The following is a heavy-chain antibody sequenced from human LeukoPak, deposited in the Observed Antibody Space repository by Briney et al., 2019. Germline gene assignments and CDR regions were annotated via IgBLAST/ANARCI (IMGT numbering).Heavy chain of an antibody. V-gene: IGHV3-21*01. CDR1: GFTFSSYG. J-gene: IGHJ4*02. CDR3: ARPTAGYYGDYFDY. D-gene: IGHD3-3*01. Sequence: PGGSLRLSCAASGFTFSSYGMSWVRQAPGKGLEWVSSISSSSSYIYYADSVKGRFTISRDNAKNSLYLQMNSLRAEDTAVYYCARPTAGYYGDYFDYWGQGTLVTVSS. CDR2: ISSSSSYI.